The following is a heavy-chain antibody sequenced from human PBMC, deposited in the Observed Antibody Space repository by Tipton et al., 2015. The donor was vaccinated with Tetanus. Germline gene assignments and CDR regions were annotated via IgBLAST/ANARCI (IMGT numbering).Heavy chain of an antibody. J-gene: IGHJ4*02. V-gene: IGHV3-53*01. CDR3: AREAGGFDY. Sequence: SLRLSCAVSGFTVSNYYMSWVRQAPGKGLEWVSLIYNGDRTSHAASVKGRFTISRDKSKNTLYLQMNSLRAEDTAVYYCAREAGGFDYWGQGTLVTVSS. CDR1: GFTVSNYY. D-gene: IGHD3-10*01. CDR2: IYNGDRT.